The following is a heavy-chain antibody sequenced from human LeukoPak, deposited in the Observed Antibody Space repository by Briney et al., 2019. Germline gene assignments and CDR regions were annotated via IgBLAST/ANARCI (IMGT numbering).Heavy chain of an antibody. D-gene: IGHD1-20*01. CDR2: IRSDSKTI. V-gene: IGHV3-48*01. CDR3: VRAYNWVFDY. J-gene: IGHJ4*02. CDR1: GFIFANEP. Sequence: GGSLRLSCAASGFIFANEPMSWVRQAPGKGLEWVAHIRSDSKTIVYADSVKGPLPISRDHAKHSLSMQISRLRVEHTAVYYCVRAYNWVFDYWGQGALVTVSS.